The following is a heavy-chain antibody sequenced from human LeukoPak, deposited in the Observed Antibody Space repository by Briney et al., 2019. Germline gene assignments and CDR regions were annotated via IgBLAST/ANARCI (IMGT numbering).Heavy chain of an antibody. V-gene: IGHV4-4*07. CDR1: GDSISTYY. CDR2: IYTSGST. D-gene: IGHD6-19*01. CDR3: ARAISSGWFKNAFDI. Sequence: TSETLSLTCTVSGDSISTYYWGRIRQPAGKRLEWIGRIYTSGSTNYNPSLESRVTMSVDTSKNQFSLNLSSVTAADTAVYYCARAISSGWFKNAFDIWGQGTMVTVSS. J-gene: IGHJ3*02.